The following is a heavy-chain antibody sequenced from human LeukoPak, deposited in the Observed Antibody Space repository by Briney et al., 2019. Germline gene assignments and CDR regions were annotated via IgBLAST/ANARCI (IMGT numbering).Heavy chain of an antibody. CDR1: GGTFSSYA. Sequence: GASVKVSCKASGGTFSSYAISWVRQAPGQGLEWMGGIIPIFGTANYAQKFQGRVTITADKSTSTAYMELSSLRPEDTAVYYCARGESYDILTGYYSWGQGTLVTVSS. J-gene: IGHJ4*02. CDR3: ARGESYDILTGYYS. D-gene: IGHD3-9*01. CDR2: IIPIFGTA. V-gene: IGHV1-69*06.